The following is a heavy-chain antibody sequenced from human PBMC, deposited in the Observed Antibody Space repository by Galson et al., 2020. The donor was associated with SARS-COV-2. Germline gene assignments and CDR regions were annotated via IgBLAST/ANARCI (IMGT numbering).Heavy chain of an antibody. CDR3: ARGYWVAAHPVDY. Sequence: SETLSLTCAVYGGSFSGYYWTWICQPPGKGLEWIGEINDSGSTNYNPSLKSRPTISVDTSKNQFSLKLSSVTAADRAVYYCARGYWVAAHPVDYWSQGTPVTVSS. CDR1: GGSFSGYY. CDR2: INDSGST. V-gene: IGHV4-34*01. D-gene: IGHD6-19*01. J-gene: IGHJ4*02.